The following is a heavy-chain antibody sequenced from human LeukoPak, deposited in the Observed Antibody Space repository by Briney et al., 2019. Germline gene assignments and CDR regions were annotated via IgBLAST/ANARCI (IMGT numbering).Heavy chain of an antibody. Sequence: SETLSLTCTVSGGSISSTSHYWAWIRQPPGKGLEWIGSMYYSGSTYFNPSLESRVTISIDTSKNQFSLKLRSMTAADTALYYCTSLPYSSGWFDGFDIWGQGTMVTVSS. CDR1: GGSISSTSHY. CDR2: MYYSGST. D-gene: IGHD6-19*01. CDR3: TSLPYSSGWFDGFDI. V-gene: IGHV4-39*07. J-gene: IGHJ3*02.